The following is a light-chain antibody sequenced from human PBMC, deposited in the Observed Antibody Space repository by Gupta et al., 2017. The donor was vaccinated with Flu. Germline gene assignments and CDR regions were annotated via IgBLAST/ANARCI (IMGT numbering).Light chain of an antibody. CDR1: QSVSSY. CDR3: QQRSNWPRT. Sequence: EIVLTQSPATLSLSPGERATLSCRASQSVSSYLAWYPQKPGQAPRLLIYDASNRATGIPARFSGSGSGTDFTLTISSLEPEDFAVYYCQQRSNWPRTFGQGTKVEIK. J-gene: IGKJ1*01. CDR2: DAS. V-gene: IGKV3-11*01.